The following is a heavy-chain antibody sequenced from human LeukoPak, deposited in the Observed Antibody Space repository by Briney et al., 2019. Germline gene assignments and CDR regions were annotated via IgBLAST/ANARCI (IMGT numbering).Heavy chain of an antibody. J-gene: IGHJ4*02. CDR1: GFTFHVYA. CDR3: ARDDGASSLLDF. Sequence: GGSLKLSCAAAGFTFHVYAIYWVRQAPGKGLEWVSLISGNGHTISYADSVRGRFTISRDNTKNSLSLQMESLTTEDTAVYYCARDDGASSLLDFWGQGTLVTVS. CDR2: ISGNGHTI. D-gene: IGHD4/OR15-4a*01. V-gene: IGHV3-43*02.